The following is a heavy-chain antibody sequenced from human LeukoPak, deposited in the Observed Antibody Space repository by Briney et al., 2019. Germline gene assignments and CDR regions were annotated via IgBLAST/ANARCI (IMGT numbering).Heavy chain of an antibody. V-gene: IGHV4-30-2*01. CDR1: GGSISSGGYS. CDR3: AGRGDYGWGNYFDY. CDR2: IYHSGST. D-gene: IGHD4-17*01. J-gene: IGHJ4*02. Sequence: SETLSLTCAVSGGSISSGGYSWSWIRQPPGKGLEWIGYIYHSGSTYYNPSLKSRVTISVDRSKNQFSLKLSSVTAADTAVYYCAGRGDYGWGNYFDYWGQGTLVTVSS.